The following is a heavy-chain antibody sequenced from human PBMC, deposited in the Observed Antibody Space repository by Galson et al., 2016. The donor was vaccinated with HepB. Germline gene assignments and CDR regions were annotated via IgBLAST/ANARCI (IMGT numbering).Heavy chain of an antibody. CDR3: VRDYSYMPDC. CDR2: ISGYNGHI. D-gene: IGHD2-15*01. V-gene: IGHV1-18*01. J-gene: IGHJ4*02. CDR1: GYTFTSSG. Sequence: SVKVSCKASGYTFTSSGISWVRQAPGQGLEWMGWISGYNGHIQYAQKFQDRVTVTADTSTSTAYMELRSLNSDDTAIYYCVRDYSYMPDCWGQGTLVTVSS.